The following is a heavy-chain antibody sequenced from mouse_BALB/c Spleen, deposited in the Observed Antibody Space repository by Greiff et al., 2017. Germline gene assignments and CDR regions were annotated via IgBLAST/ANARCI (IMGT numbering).Heavy chain of an antibody. CDR3: ARRWSEHIDY. Sequence: EVKLVESGGGLVQPGGSRKLSCAASGFTFSSFGMHWVRQAPEKGLEWVAYISSGSSTIYYADTVKGRFTISRDNPKNTLFLQMTSLRSEDTAMYYCARRWSEHIDYWGQGTTLTVSS. D-gene: IGHD2-3*01. CDR1: GFTFSSFG. J-gene: IGHJ2*01. CDR2: ISSGSSTI. V-gene: IGHV5-17*02.